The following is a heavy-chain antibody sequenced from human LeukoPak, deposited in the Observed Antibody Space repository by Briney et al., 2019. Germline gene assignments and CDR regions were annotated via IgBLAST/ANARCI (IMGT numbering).Heavy chain of an antibody. CDR3: ATPPTGTTTTGEYYFDS. CDR2: IIPFFGSA. Sequence: ASVKVSCKASGGTFSSYTIAWVRQAPGQGLEWLGGIIPFFGSANYAQKFQGRFTITADEYTSTAYMELSSLRSEDTAVYYCATPPTGTTTTGEYYFDSWGQGTLVTVSS. V-gene: IGHV1-69*13. CDR1: GGTFSSYT. J-gene: IGHJ4*02. D-gene: IGHD1-1*01.